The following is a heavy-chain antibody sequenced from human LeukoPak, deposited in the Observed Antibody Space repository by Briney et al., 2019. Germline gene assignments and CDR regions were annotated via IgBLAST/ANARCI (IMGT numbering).Heavy chain of an antibody. Sequence: PGGALRLSCAASGFTFSSYGMHWVRQAPGKGLERVPVISYDGSNKYYADSVKGRFTISRDNSKNTLYLQMNSLRAEDTAVYYCAKESPHQVKINSYPDYWGQGTLVTVSS. CDR1: GFTFSSYG. J-gene: IGHJ4*02. D-gene: IGHD2/OR15-2a*01. V-gene: IGHV3-30*18. CDR2: ISYDGSNK. CDR3: AKESPHQVKINSYPDY.